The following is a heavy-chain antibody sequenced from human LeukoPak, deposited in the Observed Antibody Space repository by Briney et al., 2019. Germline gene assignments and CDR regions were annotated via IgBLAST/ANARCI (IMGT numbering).Heavy chain of an antibody. J-gene: IGHJ4*02. CDR1: GYTFTGYY. D-gene: IGHD5-18*01. CDR2: INPNSGVT. V-gene: IGHV1-2*02. CDR3: ARDLLLDS. Sequence: ASVKVSCKASGYTFTGYYMHWVRKAPGKGLEWMGWINPNSGVTNYAQNFQGRVTMTRDTSISTAFMELTSLRPDDTAVYYCARDLLLDSWGQGTLVTVSS.